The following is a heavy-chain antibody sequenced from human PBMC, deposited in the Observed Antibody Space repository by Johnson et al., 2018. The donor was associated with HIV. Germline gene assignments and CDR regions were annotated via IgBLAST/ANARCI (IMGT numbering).Heavy chain of an antibody. CDR2: ISWDGGST. D-gene: IGHD4-23*01. CDR3: AKDRATVVPLRRDAFDI. Sequence: VQLVESGGGLVQPGRSLRLSCAASGFTFDDYAMHWVRQAPGKGLEWVSLISWDGGSTYYADSVKGRFTISRDNSKNTLYLQMNSLRAEDTAVYYCAKDRATVVPLRRDAFDIWGQGTMVTVSS. V-gene: IGHV3-43D*03. CDR1: GFTFDDYA. J-gene: IGHJ3*02.